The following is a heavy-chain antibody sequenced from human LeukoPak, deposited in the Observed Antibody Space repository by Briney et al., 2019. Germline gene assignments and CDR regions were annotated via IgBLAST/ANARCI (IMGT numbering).Heavy chain of an antibody. Sequence: SETLSLTCTVSGGSISSYYWSWIRQPPGKGLEWIGEIYHSGSTNYNPSLKSRVTISVDKSKNQFSLKLSSVTAADTAVYYCAREFLWPLYYFDYWGQGTLVTVSS. J-gene: IGHJ4*02. V-gene: IGHV4-59*12. D-gene: IGHD3-10*01. CDR2: IYHSGST. CDR1: GGSISSYY. CDR3: AREFLWPLYYFDY.